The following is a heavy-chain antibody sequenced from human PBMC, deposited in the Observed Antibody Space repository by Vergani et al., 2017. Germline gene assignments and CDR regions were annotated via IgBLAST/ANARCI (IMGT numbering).Heavy chain of an antibody. J-gene: IGHJ4*02. CDR1: GGTFSSYA. V-gene: IGHV1-69*01. Sequence: QVQLVQSGAEVKKPGSSVKVSCKASGGTFSSYAISWVRQAPGQGLEWMGGIIPIFGTANYAQKFQGRVTITADESTSTAYMELSSLRSEDTAVYYCARGPKYYYDSSGYYGFDYWGQGTLVTVSS. CDR2: IIPIFGTA. D-gene: IGHD3-22*01. CDR3: ARGPKYYYDSSGYYGFDY.